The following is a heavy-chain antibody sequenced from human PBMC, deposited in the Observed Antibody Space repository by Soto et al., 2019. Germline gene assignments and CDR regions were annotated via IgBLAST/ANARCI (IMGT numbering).Heavy chain of an antibody. CDR2: ISAYNGNT. CDR1: GYTFTSYG. D-gene: IGHD6-13*01. CDR3: VRTDSSWSRSSFDY. V-gene: IGHV1-18*01. J-gene: IGHJ4*02. Sequence: ASVKVSCKASGYTFTSYGISWVRQAPGQGLEWMGWISAYNGNTNYAQKLQGRVTMTTDTSTSTAYMELRSLRSDDTAVYYCVRTDSSWSRSSFDYWGQGTLVTVSS.